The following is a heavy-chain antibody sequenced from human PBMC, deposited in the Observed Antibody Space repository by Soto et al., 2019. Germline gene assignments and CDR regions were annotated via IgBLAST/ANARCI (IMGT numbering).Heavy chain of an antibody. D-gene: IGHD4-17*01. V-gene: IGHV4-59*01. CDR2: IYYSGST. CDR3: ARTLSTVTTTVFDY. J-gene: IGHJ4*02. CDR1: HGSISSYY. Sequence: PSETLSLTCTFSHGSISSYYWSLIPQPPGKGLEWIGYIYYSGSTNYNPSLKSRVTISVDTSKNQFSLKLSSVTAADTAVYYCARTLSTVTTTVFDYWGQGTLVTVSS.